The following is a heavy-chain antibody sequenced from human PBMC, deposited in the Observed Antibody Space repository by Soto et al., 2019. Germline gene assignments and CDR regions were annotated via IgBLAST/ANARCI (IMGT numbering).Heavy chain of an antibody. D-gene: IGHD1-1*01. CDR1: GFTFSSYG. CDR3: AKGWPFWRGWNEGPYFDY. CDR2: ISYDGSNK. J-gene: IGHJ4*02. V-gene: IGHV3-30*18. Sequence: QVQLVESGGGVVQPGRSLRLSCAASGFTFSSYGMHWVRQAPGKGLEWVAVISYDGSNKYYADSVKGRFTISRDNSKNTLYLQMNSLRAEDTAVYYCAKGWPFWRGWNEGPYFDYWGQGTLVTVSS.